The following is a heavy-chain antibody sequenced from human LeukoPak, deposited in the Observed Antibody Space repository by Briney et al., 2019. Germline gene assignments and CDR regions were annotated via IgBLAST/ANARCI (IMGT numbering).Heavy chain of an antibody. CDR2: ISYDGSNK. CDR3: AKEPHDAFDI. V-gene: IGHV3-30*18. CDR1: GFTFSSYW. Sequence: GGSLRLSCAASGFTFSSYWMHWVRQAPGKGLEWVAVISYDGSNKYYADSVKGRFTISRDNSKNPLYLQMNSLRAEDTAVYYCAKEPHDAFDIWGQGTMVTVSS. J-gene: IGHJ3*02.